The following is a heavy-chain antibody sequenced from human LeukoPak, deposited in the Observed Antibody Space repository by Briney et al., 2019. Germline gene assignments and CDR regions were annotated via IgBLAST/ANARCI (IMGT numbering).Heavy chain of an antibody. CDR2: IIPIFGTA. V-gene: IGHV1-69*13. CDR3: ARREYSYGMDV. CDR1: GYTFTSYG. D-gene: IGHD3-10*01. Sequence: SVKVSCKASGYTFTSYGISWVRQAPGQGLEWMGGIIPIFGTANYAQKFQGRVTITADESTSTAYMELSSLRSEDTAVYYCARREYSYGMDVWGQGTTVTVSS. J-gene: IGHJ6*02.